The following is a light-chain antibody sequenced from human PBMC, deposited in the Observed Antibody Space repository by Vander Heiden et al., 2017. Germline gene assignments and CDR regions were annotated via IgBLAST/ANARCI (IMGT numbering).Light chain of an antibody. CDR1: QSISSW. J-gene: IGKJ1*01. CDR3: QQYNSYSQT. V-gene: IGKV1-5*03. Sequence: DRVTITCRASQSISSWLAWYQQKPGKAPKLLIYKASSLESGVPSRFSGSGSGTEFTLTISSLQPDDFATYYCQQYNSYSQTCGQGTKVEIK. CDR2: KAS.